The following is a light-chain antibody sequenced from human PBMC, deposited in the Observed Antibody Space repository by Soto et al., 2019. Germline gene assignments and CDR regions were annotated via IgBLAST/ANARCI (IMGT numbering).Light chain of an antibody. J-gene: IGLJ2*01. Sequence: QSALTQPASVSGSPGQSITISCTGTSSDVGSYNLVSWYQQHPGKAPKLMIYEVSKRPSGVSNRFSGSKSGNTASLTISGLQAEDEADYYCCSYVGSSPVVFGGGTQLTVL. CDR3: CSYVGSSPVV. CDR1: SSDVGSYNL. CDR2: EVS. V-gene: IGLV2-23*02.